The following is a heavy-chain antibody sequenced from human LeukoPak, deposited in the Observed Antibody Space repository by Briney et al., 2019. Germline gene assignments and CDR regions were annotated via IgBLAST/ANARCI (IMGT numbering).Heavy chain of an antibody. CDR1: GGSFSGYY. Sequence: SETLSLTCAVYGGSFSGYYWSWIRQPPGKGLEWIGEINHSGSTNYNPSLKSRVTLSVDTSKNQFSLKLSSVTAADTAVYYCARGPLYDGMDVWGQGTTVTVSS. CDR2: INHSGST. CDR3: ARGPLYDGMDV. V-gene: IGHV4-34*01. D-gene: IGHD3-10*01. J-gene: IGHJ6*02.